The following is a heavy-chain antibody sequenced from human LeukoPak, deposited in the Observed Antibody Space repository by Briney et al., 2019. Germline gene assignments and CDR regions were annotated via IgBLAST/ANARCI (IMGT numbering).Heavy chain of an antibody. Sequence: GGSLRLSCTASGLTFSNYWTTWVRQAPGKGLEWVATISKDGSEKHYVDSVRGRFTISRDNAKDSVFLQMNSLRVEDTAVYYCTNTLATSGYWGQGTLVTVSS. CDR1: GLTFSNYW. J-gene: IGHJ4*02. CDR3: TNTLATSGY. CDR2: ISKDGSEK. D-gene: IGHD1-1*01. V-gene: IGHV3-7*01.